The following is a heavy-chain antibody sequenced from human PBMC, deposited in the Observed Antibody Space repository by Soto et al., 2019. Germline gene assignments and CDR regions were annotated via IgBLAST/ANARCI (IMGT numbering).Heavy chain of an antibody. CDR2: IYYSGST. D-gene: IGHD6-13*01. CDR1: GGSISSGGYY. Sequence: QVQLQESGPGLVKPSQTLSLTCTVSGGSISSGGYYWSWIRQHPGKGLEWIGYIYYSGSTYYNPSLKRQVTISVDTSKNQFSLKLSSVTAADTAVYYCARDSGTLAAAFDYWGQGTLVTVSS. V-gene: IGHV4-31*01. J-gene: IGHJ4*02. CDR3: ARDSGTLAAAFDY.